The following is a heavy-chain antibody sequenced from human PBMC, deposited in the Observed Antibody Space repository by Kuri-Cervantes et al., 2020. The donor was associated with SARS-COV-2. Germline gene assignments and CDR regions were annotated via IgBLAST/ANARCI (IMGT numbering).Heavy chain of an antibody. CDR3: AKVRGFSGYEDY. CDR2: ISYDGSNK. CDR1: GFTFSSYG. J-gene: IGHJ4*02. V-gene: IGHV3-30*18. D-gene: IGHD5-12*01. Sequence: GESLKISCAASGFTFSSYGMHWVRRAPGKGLEWVAVISYDGSNKYYADSVKGRFTISRDNSKNTLYLQMNSLRAEDTAVYYRAKVRGFSGYEDYWGQGTLVTVSS.